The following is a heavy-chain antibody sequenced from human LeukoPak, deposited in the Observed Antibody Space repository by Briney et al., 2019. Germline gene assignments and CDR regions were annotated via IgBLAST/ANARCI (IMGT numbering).Heavy chain of an antibody. V-gene: IGHV5-51*01. Sequence: GESLRISCKGSGYSFTSYWIGWVRQMPGKGLEWMGIIYPGDSDTRYSPSFQGQVTISADKSISTAYLQWSSLKASDTAMYYCARGSRDWGSPFDYWGQGTLVTVSS. D-gene: IGHD7-27*01. CDR2: IYPGDSDT. CDR1: GYSFTSYW. CDR3: ARGSRDWGSPFDY. J-gene: IGHJ4*02.